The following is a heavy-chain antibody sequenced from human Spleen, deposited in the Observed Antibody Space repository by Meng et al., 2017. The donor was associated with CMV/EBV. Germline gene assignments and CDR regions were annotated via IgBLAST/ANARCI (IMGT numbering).Heavy chain of an antibody. CDR1: GGFLSGYS. V-gene: IGHV4-34*01. D-gene: IGHD6-6*01. Sequence: GSLRLSCSVYGGFLSGYSWSWIRQSPGKGLEWVGEINHRGTTTYNPSLKSRVTISTDTSKTQFSLKLSSVTAADTAVYYCARDRGLITARPGYFDYWGQGTLVTVSS. CDR3: ARDRGLITARPGYFDY. CDR2: INHRGTT. J-gene: IGHJ4*02.